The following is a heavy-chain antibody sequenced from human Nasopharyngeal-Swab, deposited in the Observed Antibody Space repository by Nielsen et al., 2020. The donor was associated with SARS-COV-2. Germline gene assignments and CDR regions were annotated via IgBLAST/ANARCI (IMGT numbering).Heavy chain of an antibody. CDR2: IYYSGST. V-gene: IGHV4-39*01. Sequence: RQAPGKGLEWIGSIYYSGSTYYNPSLKSRVTISVDTSKNQFSLKLSSVTAADTAVYYCARPGYDSSGYTSYFDYWGQGTLVTASS. CDR3: ARPGYDSSGYTSYFDY. D-gene: IGHD3-22*01. J-gene: IGHJ4*02.